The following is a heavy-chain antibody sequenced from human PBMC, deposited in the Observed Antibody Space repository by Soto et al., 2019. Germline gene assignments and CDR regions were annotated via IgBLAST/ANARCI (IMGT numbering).Heavy chain of an antibody. J-gene: IGHJ4*02. D-gene: IGHD5-12*01. CDR2: VYHTGAT. CDR3: ARGGNRYSNVASGVGGFDY. Sequence: PSETLSLTCTVSGASTTSSNWSWIRRSPGKGLEWIAYVYHTGATNYNPSLKSRVTISLDTSKSQFSLNLTSLSTADTAVYFCARGGNRYSNVASGVGGFDYWGQGSLVTVSS. V-gene: IGHV4-59*01. CDR1: GASTTSSN.